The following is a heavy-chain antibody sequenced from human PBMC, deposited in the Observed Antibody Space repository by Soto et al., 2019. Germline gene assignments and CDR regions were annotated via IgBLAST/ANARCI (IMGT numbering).Heavy chain of an antibody. CDR2: INHSGST. CDR1: GGSFSGYY. Sequence: PSETLSLTCAVYGGSFSGYYWSWIRQPPGKGLEWIGEINHSGSTNYNPSLKSRVTISVDTSKNQFSLKLSSVTAADTAVYYCARGIIDFWSGYYSGWFDPWGQGTLVTVSS. J-gene: IGHJ5*02. D-gene: IGHD3-3*01. V-gene: IGHV4-34*01. CDR3: ARGIIDFWSGYYSGWFDP.